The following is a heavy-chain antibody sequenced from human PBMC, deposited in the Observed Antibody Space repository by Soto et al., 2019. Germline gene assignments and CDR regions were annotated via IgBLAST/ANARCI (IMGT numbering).Heavy chain of an antibody. CDR1: GFTVSSSW. Sequence: GGSLRLSCAASGFTVSSSWMHWVRQAPGRGLVWVSRINSDGSSTSYADSVKGRFTISRDNAKNTLYLQMNSLRAEDTAVYYCARDTYYDYVWGAPDYWGQGTLVTVSS. V-gene: IGHV3-74*01. CDR2: INSDGSST. D-gene: IGHD3-16*01. J-gene: IGHJ4*02. CDR3: ARDTYYDYVWGAPDY.